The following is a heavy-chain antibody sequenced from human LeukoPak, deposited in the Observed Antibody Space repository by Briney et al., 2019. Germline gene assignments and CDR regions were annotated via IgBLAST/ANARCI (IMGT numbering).Heavy chain of an antibody. CDR1: GFTFSSYA. CDR2: IGGDAVST. Sequence: GGSLRLSCAASGFTFSSYAMSWVRQAPGKGLEWVSAIGGDAVSTYYADSVKGRFSISRDNSKNTLYLQMNSLRADDTAVYYCAKDLWKADYWGQGTLVTVSS. V-gene: IGHV3-23*01. J-gene: IGHJ4*02. CDR3: AKDLWKADY. D-gene: IGHD3-3*01.